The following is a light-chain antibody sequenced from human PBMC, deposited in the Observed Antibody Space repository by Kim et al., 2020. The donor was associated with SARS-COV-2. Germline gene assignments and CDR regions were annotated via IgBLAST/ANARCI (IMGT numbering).Light chain of an antibody. J-gene: IGLJ2*01. CDR2: DVS. Sequence: QSALTQPRSVSGSPGQSVTISCTGTSSDVGGYNYVSWYQQHPSKAPKLMIYDVSKRPSGVPDRFSGSKSGNTASLTISGLQAEDEADYYCCSYAGSYGVVFGGGTQLTVL. CDR1: SSDVGGYNY. V-gene: IGLV2-11*01. CDR3: CSYAGSYGVV.